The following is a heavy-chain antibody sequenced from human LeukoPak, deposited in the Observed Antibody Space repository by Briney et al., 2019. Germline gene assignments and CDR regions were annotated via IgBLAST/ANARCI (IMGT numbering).Heavy chain of an antibody. CDR3: ARDPYYYDSSGLDY. V-gene: IGHV3-7*01. CDR1: GFTFSSYW. CDR2: IKQDGSEK. D-gene: IGHD3-22*01. J-gene: IGHJ4*02. Sequence: GGSLRLSCAASGFTFSSYWMSWVRQAPGKGLEWVANIKQDGSEKYYVDSVKGRFTISRDNAKNSLYLQMNSLRAEDTAVYYCARDPYYYDSSGLDYWGQGTLVTVSS.